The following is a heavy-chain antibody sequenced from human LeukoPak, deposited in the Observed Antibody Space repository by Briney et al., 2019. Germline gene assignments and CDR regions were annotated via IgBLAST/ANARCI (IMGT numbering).Heavy chain of an antibody. CDR1: GYTFTGYY. J-gene: IGHJ3*02. CDR3: ASLPPGYCSSTSCDRAFDI. V-gene: IGHV1-2*02. Sequence: ASVKVSCKASGYTFTGYYMHWVRQAPGQGLEWMGWINPNSGGTNYAQKFQGGVTMTRDTSISTAYMELSRLRSDDTAVYYCASLPPGYCSSTSCDRAFDIWGQGTMATVSS. CDR2: INPNSGGT. D-gene: IGHD2-2*01.